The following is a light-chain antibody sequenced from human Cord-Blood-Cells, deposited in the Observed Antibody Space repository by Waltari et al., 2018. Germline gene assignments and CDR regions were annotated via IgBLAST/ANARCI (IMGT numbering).Light chain of an antibody. V-gene: IGKV3-15*01. CDR1: QSVSSN. Sequence: EIVMTQSPATLSVSPGERATLSCRASQSVSSNLAWYQQKPGQAPRRLIYGASTRATGIPARFSGSGSGTEFTITISSLQSEDFAVYYCQQYNNWPLTFGGGTKVEIK. CDR3: QQYNNWPLT. CDR2: GAS. J-gene: IGKJ4*01.